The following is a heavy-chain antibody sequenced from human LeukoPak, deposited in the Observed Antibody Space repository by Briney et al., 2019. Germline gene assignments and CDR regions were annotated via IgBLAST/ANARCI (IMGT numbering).Heavy chain of an antibody. CDR1: GYTFTSYY. CDR2: INPSGGST. J-gene: IGHJ5*02. D-gene: IGHD2-15*01. V-gene: IGHV1-46*01. CDR3: ARGYCSGGSCYDWFDP. Sequence: ASVKVSCKASGYTFTSYYMHWVRQAPGQGLVWMGIINPSGGSTSYAQKFQGRVTMTRDTSTSTVYMELSSLRSEDTAVYYCARGYCSGGSCYDWFDPWGQGTLVTVSS.